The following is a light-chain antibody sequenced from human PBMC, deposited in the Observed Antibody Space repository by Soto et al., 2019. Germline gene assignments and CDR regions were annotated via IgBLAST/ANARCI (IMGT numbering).Light chain of an antibody. J-gene: IGKJ1*01. CDR1: QSVNRY. Sequence: EIVLTQSPATLSLSPGERANLSCWASQSVNRYLVWYQQKPGQAPRLLMYDASKRATGIPARFSGSGSGTDFTLTISSLEPEDFAVYYCQQRDIWPWTFGQGTKVDIK. CDR2: DAS. V-gene: IGKV3-11*01. CDR3: QQRDIWPWT.